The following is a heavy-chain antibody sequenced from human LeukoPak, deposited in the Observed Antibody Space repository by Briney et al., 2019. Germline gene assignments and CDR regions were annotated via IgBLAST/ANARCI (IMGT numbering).Heavy chain of an antibody. CDR3: ARQTYYDSSGYYSPY. J-gene: IGHJ4*02. Sequence: GGSLRLYCAASGFSVTTNYMNWVRQAPGKGLAWVSSISSSSSYIYYAGSVKGRFTISRDNAKNSLYLQMNSLRAEDTAVCYCARQTYYDSSGYYSPYWGQGTLVTVSS. CDR2: ISSSSSYI. D-gene: IGHD3-22*01. V-gene: IGHV3-21*01. CDR1: GFSVTTNY.